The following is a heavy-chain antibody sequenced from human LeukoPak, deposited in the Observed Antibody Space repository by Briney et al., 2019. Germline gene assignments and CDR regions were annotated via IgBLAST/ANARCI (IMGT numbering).Heavy chain of an antibody. CDR1: GGSFSGYY. Sequence: PSETLSLTCAVYGGSFSGYYWGWLRQPPGKGLEWIGEINHSGSTNYNPSLKSRVTISVDTSKNQFSLKLSSVTAADTAVYYCAGTSYYYYYGMDVWGQGTTVTVSS. J-gene: IGHJ6*02. D-gene: IGHD1-26*01. CDR2: INHSGST. CDR3: AGTSYYYYYGMDV. V-gene: IGHV4-34*01.